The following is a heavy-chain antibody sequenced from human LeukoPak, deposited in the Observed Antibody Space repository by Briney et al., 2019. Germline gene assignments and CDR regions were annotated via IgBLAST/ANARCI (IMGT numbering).Heavy chain of an antibody. Sequence: PGGSLRLSCAASGFTFSSYAMSWVRQAPGKGLEWVSAISGSGGSTYYADSVKGRFTISRDNSKNTLYLQMDSLRAEDTAVYYCAKVGAAAGWIEYFQHWGQGTLVTVSS. V-gene: IGHV3-23*01. CDR2: ISGSGGST. D-gene: IGHD6-13*01. J-gene: IGHJ1*01. CDR3: AKVGAAAGWIEYFQH. CDR1: GFTFSSYA.